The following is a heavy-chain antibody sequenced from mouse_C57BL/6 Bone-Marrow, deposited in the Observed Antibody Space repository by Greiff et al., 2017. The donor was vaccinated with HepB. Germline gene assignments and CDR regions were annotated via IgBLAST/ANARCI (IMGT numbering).Heavy chain of an antibody. J-gene: IGHJ2*01. D-gene: IGHD3-2*02. CDR3: ARHSSGYPYYFDY. CDR1: GYTFTSYG. Sequence: VQLQQSGAELARPGASVKLSCKASGYTFTSYGISWVKQRTGQGLEWIGEIYTRSGNTYYNEKFKGKATLTADKSSSTAYMELRSLTSEDSAVYFCARHSSGYPYYFDYWGQGTTLTVSS. V-gene: IGHV1-81*01. CDR2: IYTRSGNT.